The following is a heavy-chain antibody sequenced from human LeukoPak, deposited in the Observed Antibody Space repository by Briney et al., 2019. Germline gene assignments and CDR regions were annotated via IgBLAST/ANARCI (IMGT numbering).Heavy chain of an antibody. CDR3: ARDPRSSWYRATDY. CDR2: IKQDGSAK. V-gene: IGHV3-7*01. Sequence: GGSLRLSCAASGFTFSQYSMSWVRQAPGKGLEWVANIKQDGSAKYYVDSVKGRFTISRDDSKNSLYLQMDSLRAEDTAVYYCARDPRSSWYRATDYWGQGSLVTVSS. J-gene: IGHJ4*02. D-gene: IGHD6-13*01. CDR1: GFTFSQYS.